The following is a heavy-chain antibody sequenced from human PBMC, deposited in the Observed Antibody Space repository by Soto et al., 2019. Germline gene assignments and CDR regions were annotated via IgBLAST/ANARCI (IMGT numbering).Heavy chain of an antibody. D-gene: IGHD3-10*01. Sequence: GXSLKISCKGSGYSFTSYWTGWVRQMPGKCLEWMGIIYPGDSDTRYSPSFQGQVTISADKSISTAYLQWSSLKASDTAVYYCAIGITMVRGVIIQYFQHWGQGTLVTVSS. V-gene: IGHV5-51*01. CDR2: IYPGDSDT. CDR1: GYSFTSYW. J-gene: IGHJ1*01. CDR3: AIGITMVRGVIIQYFQH.